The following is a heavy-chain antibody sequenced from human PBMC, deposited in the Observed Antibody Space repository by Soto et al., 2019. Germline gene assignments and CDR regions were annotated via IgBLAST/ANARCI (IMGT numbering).Heavy chain of an antibody. CDR1: GGSISSSSYY. J-gene: IGHJ3*02. Sequence: SETLSLTCTVSGGSISSSSYYWGWIRQPPGKGLEWIGSIYYSGSTYYNPSLKSRVTISVDTSKNQLSLKLSSVTAADTAVYYCARFYYDSSGYYLDAFDIWGQGTMVTVSS. CDR2: IYYSGST. CDR3: ARFYYDSSGYYLDAFDI. D-gene: IGHD3-22*01. V-gene: IGHV4-39*01.